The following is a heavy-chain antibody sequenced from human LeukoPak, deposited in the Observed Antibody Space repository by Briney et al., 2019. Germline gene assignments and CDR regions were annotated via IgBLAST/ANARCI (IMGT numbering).Heavy chain of an antibody. CDR2: IRYDGSNK. CDR1: GFTFSSYG. CDR3: AKEPRVGATTRFYFDY. D-gene: IGHD1-26*01. J-gene: IGHJ4*02. Sequence: GGSLRLSCAASGFTFSSYGMHWVRQAPGKGLEWVAFIRYDGSNKYYADSVKGRFTISRDNSKNTLYLQMNSLRAEDTAAYYCAKEPRVGATTRFYFDYWGQGTLVTVSS. V-gene: IGHV3-30*02.